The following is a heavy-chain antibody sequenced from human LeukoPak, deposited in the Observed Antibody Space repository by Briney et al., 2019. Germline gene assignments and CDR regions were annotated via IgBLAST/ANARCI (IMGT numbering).Heavy chain of an antibody. Sequence: ASVKVSCKVSGYTLTELSMHWVRQAPGKGLEWMGGFDPEDGETIYAQKFQGRVTMTEDTSTDTAYMELSSLRSEDTAVYYCATLLYYYDSRGWDWFGPWGQGTLVTVSS. CDR3: ATLLYYYDSRGWDWFGP. CDR2: FDPEDGET. D-gene: IGHD3-22*01. V-gene: IGHV1-24*01. CDR1: GYTLTELS. J-gene: IGHJ5*02.